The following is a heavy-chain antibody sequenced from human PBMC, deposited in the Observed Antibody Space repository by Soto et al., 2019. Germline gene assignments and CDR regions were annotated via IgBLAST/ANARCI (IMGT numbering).Heavy chain of an antibody. D-gene: IGHD5-18*01. V-gene: IGHV1-69*01. Sequence: QVHLVQSGAEVKKPGSSVKVSCKASGGTFSTYAINWVRQAPGQGLEWMGGIIPISGTPSYAQKFQGRVTITADESTSTSYMELSSLRSEDTAVYYCATGRGYSYAMRFLSGFDVWGQGNTVTGSS. CDR3: ATGRGYSYAMRFLSGFDV. J-gene: IGHJ6*02. CDR1: GGTFSTYA. CDR2: IIPISGTP.